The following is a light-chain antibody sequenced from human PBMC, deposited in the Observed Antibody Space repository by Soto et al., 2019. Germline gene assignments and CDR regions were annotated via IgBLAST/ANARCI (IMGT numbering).Light chain of an antibody. J-gene: IGKJ5*01. CDR2: WAS. CDR3: QQYYKTPPT. V-gene: IGKV4-1*01. CDR1: QNNKNY. Sequence: TQWPDSLALSLGERATINCKSSQNNKNYFAWYQQKEAQPPKLIIDWASTRASGVPHRFSGSGSATDFTPPTSSLQDEDVAVYYCQQYYKTPPTFGQGTRLEIK.